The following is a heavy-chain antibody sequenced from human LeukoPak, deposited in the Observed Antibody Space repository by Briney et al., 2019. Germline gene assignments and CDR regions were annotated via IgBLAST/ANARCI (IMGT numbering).Heavy chain of an antibody. V-gene: IGHV1-69*06. Sequence: GASVKVSCKASGGTFSSYAISWVRQAPGQGLEWMGGIIPIFGTANYAQKFQGRVTITADKSTSTAYMELSSLRSEDTAVYYCARGGEAARSPVGFDPWGQGTLVTVSS. CDR1: GGTFSSYA. CDR2: IIPIFGTA. CDR3: ARGGEAARSPVGFDP. J-gene: IGHJ5*02. D-gene: IGHD6-6*01.